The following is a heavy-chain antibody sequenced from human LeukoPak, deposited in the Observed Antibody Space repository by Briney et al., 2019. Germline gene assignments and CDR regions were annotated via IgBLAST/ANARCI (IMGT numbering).Heavy chain of an antibody. Sequence: PSETLSLTCTVSGGSISSYYWSWIRQPPGKGLEWIGYIYYSGSTNYNPSLKSRVTISVDTSKNQFSLKLSSVTAADTAVYYCAGSYRSGSPFGYWGQGTLVTVSS. J-gene: IGHJ4*02. CDR2: IYYSGST. CDR1: GGSISSYY. V-gene: IGHV4-59*01. CDR3: AGSYRSGSPFGY. D-gene: IGHD3-10*01.